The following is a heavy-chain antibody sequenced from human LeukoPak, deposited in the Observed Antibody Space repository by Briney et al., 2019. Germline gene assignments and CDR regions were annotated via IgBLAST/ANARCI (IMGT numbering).Heavy chain of an antibody. J-gene: IGHJ5*02. V-gene: IGHV1-2*02. Sequence: ASVKVSCKASGYTFTGYYMHWVRQAPGQGLEWMGWINPNSGGTNYAQKFQGRVTMTRDTSISTAYMELSSLRPDDTAVYYCARDGATIFGVVINWFDPWGQGTLVTVSS. D-gene: IGHD3-3*01. CDR3: ARDGATIFGVVINWFDP. CDR1: GYTFTGYY. CDR2: INPNSGGT.